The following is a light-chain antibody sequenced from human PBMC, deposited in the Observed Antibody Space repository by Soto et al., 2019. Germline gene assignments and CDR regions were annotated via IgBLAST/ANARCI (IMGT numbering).Light chain of an antibody. Sequence: DLQMTQSPSSLSASVGDRVTITCRASQSISSYLNWYQQKPGKAPKLLIYAAPSLQSGVPSRFSGSGSGTDFTLTISSLQPEDFATYYCQQSYSTPPWTFGQGTKVEIK. J-gene: IGKJ1*01. CDR2: AAP. CDR3: QQSYSTPPWT. V-gene: IGKV1-39*01. CDR1: QSISSY.